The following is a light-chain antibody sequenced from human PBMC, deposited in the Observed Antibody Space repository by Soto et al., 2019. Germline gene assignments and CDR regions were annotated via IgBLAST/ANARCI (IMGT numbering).Light chain of an antibody. CDR1: SSDVGHYNF. Sequence: QSVLTQPHSVSGSPGQSVTISCSGTSSDVGHYNFVSWYQHHPGKAPELLIYDVTTRPSGVPDRFSGSKSGNTASLTISGLQAEDEADFYCCSYAGSYTWVFGGGTKLTVL. V-gene: IGLV2-11*01. J-gene: IGLJ3*02. CDR3: CSYAGSYTWV. CDR2: DVT.